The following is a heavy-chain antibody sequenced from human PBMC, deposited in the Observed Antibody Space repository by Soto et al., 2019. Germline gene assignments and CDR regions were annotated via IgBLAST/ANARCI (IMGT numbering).Heavy chain of an antibody. Sequence: GGSLRLSCAASGFTFSSYWMSWVRQAPGKGLEWVANIKQDGSEKYYVDSVKGRFTISRDNAKNSLYLQMNSLRAEDTAVYYCARETWVTPLMGGYYYYGMDVWGQGTKVTVYS. V-gene: IGHV3-7*01. CDR1: GFTFSSYW. D-gene: IGHD3-16*01. CDR3: ARETWVTPLMGGYYYYGMDV. J-gene: IGHJ6*02. CDR2: IKQDGSEK.